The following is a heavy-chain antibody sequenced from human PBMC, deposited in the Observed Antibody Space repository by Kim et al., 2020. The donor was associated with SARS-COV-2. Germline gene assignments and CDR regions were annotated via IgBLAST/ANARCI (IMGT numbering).Heavy chain of an antibody. V-gene: IGHV3-23*01. D-gene: IGHD2-21*01. J-gene: IGHJ3*02. CDR3: ARDRRFPDDVFDI. Sequence: YAPSVRGRFTISRDTSKGTLYLQMYSLRDEDAAVYFCARDRRFPDDVFDIWGQGTTVMVSS.